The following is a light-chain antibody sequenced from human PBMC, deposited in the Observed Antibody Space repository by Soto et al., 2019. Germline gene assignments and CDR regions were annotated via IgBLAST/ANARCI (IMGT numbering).Light chain of an antibody. J-gene: IGLJ3*02. Sequence: QSVLTQPPSVSGAPGQRVTISCTGSSSNIGAGCHVHWYQQLPGTAPKLLIYGNSNRPSGVPDRFSGSKSGTSASLAITGLQAEDEADYYCQSYDSSLSGSVFGGGTKLTVL. CDR3: QSYDSSLSGSV. V-gene: IGLV1-40*01. CDR2: GNS. CDR1: SSNIGAGCH.